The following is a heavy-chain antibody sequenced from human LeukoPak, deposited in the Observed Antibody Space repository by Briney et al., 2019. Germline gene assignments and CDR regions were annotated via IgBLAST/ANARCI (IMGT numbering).Heavy chain of an antibody. Sequence: ASVKVSCKASGYTFTSYGISWVRQAPGQGLEWMGWISAYNGNTSYAQKFQGRVTITADKSTSTAYMELSSLRSEDTAVYYCARDLWCSGGSCPFDPWGQGTLVTVSS. CDR3: ARDLWCSGGSCPFDP. CDR2: ISAYNGNT. J-gene: IGHJ5*02. CDR1: GYTFTSYG. D-gene: IGHD2-15*01. V-gene: IGHV1-18*01.